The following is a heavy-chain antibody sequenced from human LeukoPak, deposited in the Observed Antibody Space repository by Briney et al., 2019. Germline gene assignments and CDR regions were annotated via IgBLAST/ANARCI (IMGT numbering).Heavy chain of an antibody. D-gene: IGHD6-13*01. CDR1: GFTFSSYG. Sequence: PGGSLRLSCAASGFTFSSYGMHWVRQAPGKGLEWVAVIWYDGSNKYYADSVKGRFTISRDNSKNTLYLQMNSLRAEDTAVYYCARDQAAGTGGFDIWGQGTMVPVSS. J-gene: IGHJ3*02. V-gene: IGHV3-33*01. CDR3: ARDQAAGTGGFDI. CDR2: IWYDGSNK.